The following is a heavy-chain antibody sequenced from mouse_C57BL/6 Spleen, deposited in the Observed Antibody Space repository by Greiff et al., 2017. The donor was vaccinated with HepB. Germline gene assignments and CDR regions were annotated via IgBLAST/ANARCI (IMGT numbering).Heavy chain of an antibody. V-gene: IGHV5-17*01. Sequence: EVHLVESGGGLVKPGGSLKLSCAASGFTFSDYGMHWVRQAPEKGLEWVAYISSGSSTIYYADTVKGRFTISRDNAKNTLFLQMTSLRSEDTAMYYCARSFITTVARGYYAMDYWGQGTSVTVSA. CDR2: ISSGSSTI. J-gene: IGHJ4*01. D-gene: IGHD1-1*01. CDR1: GFTFSDYG. CDR3: ARSFITTVARGYYAMDY.